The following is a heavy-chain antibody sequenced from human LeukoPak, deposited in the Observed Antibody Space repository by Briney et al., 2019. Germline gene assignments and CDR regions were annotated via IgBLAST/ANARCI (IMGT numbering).Heavy chain of an antibody. V-gene: IGHV3-30*02. CDR3: AKGPTPLSSRGWIDP. J-gene: IGHJ5*02. CDR2: IPYDGLNR. D-gene: IGHD6-13*01. Sequence: GGSLRLSCAASGFTFSSYGIHWVRQAPGKGLEWVTFIPYDGLNRIYADSVEGRFTVSRDNSKSTVYLQMNSLRPEDTAVYYCAKGPTPLSSRGWIDPWGQGTLVTVSS. CDR1: GFTFSSYG.